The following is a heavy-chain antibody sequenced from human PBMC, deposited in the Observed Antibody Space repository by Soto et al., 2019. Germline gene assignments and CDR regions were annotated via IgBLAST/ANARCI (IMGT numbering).Heavy chain of an antibody. D-gene: IGHD4-17*01. J-gene: IGHJ3*02. CDR3: AGEIYGDYVLGAFDI. Sequence: SETLSLTCTVSGGSISSSSYYWGWIRQPPGKGLEWIGSIYYSGSTYYNPSLKSRVTISVDTSKNQFSLKLSSVTAADTAVYYCAGEIYGDYVLGAFDIWGQGTMVTVSS. V-gene: IGHV4-39*02. CDR2: IYYSGST. CDR1: GGSISSSSYY.